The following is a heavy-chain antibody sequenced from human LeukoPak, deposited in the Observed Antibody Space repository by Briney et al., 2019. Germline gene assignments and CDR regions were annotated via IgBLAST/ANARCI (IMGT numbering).Heavy chain of an antibody. CDR3: ARAYMVVVISPLLGY. CDR1: GFTFSSYA. Sequence: GGSLRLSCAASGFTFSSYAMHWVRQAPGKGLEWVAVISYDGSNKYYADSVKGRFTISRDNSKNTLYLQMNSLRAEDTAVYYCARAYMVVVISPLLGYWGQGTLVTVSS. J-gene: IGHJ4*02. CDR2: ISYDGSNK. D-gene: IGHD3-22*01. V-gene: IGHV3-30*04.